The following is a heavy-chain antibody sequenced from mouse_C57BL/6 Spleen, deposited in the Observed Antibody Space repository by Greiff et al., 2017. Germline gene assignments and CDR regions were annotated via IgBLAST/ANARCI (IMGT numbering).Heavy chain of an antibody. CDR1: GYAFSSSW. V-gene: IGHV1-82*01. Sequence: QVQLKESGPELVKPGASVKISCKASGYAFSSSWMNWVKQRPGKGLEWIGRIYPGDGDTNYNGKFKGKATLTADKSSSTAYMQLSSLTSEDSAVYFCARVGDDYAMDYWGQGTSVTVSS. J-gene: IGHJ4*01. CDR3: ARVGDDYAMDY. D-gene: IGHD3-3*01. CDR2: IYPGDGDT.